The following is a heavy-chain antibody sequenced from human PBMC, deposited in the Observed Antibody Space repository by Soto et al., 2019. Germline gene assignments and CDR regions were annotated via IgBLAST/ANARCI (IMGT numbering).Heavy chain of an antibody. D-gene: IGHD2-2*01. J-gene: IGHJ6*02. CDR1: GASMNNYY. CDR2: IYHSGST. V-gene: IGHV4-59*08. CDR3: ARYAYDYYDGMDV. Sequence: SETLSLTWTVSGASMNNYYGSWIRQPPGKGLEWIGNIYHSGSTYFNPPLRSRATISQDTTRNQFSLTLSAVTAADTAVYFCARYAYDYYDGMDVWGQGTTVTVSS.